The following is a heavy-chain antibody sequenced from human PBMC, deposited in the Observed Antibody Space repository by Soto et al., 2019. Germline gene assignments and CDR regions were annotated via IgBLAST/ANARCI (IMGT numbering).Heavy chain of an antibody. CDR2: ISYDGSNK. V-gene: IGHV3-30-3*01. D-gene: IGHD3-22*01. J-gene: IGHJ4*02. CDR3: ARDKDYDSSGGGFDY. CDR1: GFTFRSYA. Sequence: PGGSLRLSCAAAGFTFRSYAMHWVRQAPGKGLEWVAVISYDGSNKYYADSVKGRFTISRDNSKNTLYLQMNSLRAEDTAVYYCARDKDYDSSGGGFDYWGQGTLVTVSS.